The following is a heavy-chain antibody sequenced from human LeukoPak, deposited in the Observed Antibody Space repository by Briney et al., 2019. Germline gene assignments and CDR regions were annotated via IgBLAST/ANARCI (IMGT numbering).Heavy chain of an antibody. V-gene: IGHV1-69*13. CDR1: GGTFSSYA. Sequence: ASVKVSCKASGGTFSSYAISWVRQAPGQGFEWMGGIIPIFGTANYAQKFQGRVTITADESTSTAYMELSSLRSEDTAVYYCARPELGYCSSTSCYEVWFDPWGQGTLVTVSS. D-gene: IGHD2-2*01. CDR2: IIPIFGTA. CDR3: ARPELGYCSSTSCYEVWFDP. J-gene: IGHJ5*02.